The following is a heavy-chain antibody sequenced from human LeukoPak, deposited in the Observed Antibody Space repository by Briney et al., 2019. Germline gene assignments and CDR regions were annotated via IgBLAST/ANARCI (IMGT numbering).Heavy chain of an antibody. J-gene: IGHJ4*02. CDR1: GFTFSTFA. CDR2: ICGEI. Sequence: GGSLRLSCAASGFTFSTFAMIWVRQPLGKGLEWVSSICGEIHYADSVRGRFTISRDNSKSTLSLQMNSLRAEDTAIYYCATYRQVLLPFESWGQGTLVTVSS. CDR3: ATYRQVLLPFES. D-gene: IGHD2-8*02. V-gene: IGHV3-23*01.